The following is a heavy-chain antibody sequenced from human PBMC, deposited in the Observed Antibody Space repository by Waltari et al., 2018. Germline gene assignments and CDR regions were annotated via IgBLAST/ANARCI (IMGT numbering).Heavy chain of an antibody. V-gene: IGHV1-2*02. CDR3: AREGAVVPAAEVDY. D-gene: IGHD2-2*01. CDR1: GYPFTAYY. Sequence: QVQLVQSGAEVPQPGASVKVPCTASGYPFTAYYMHWARPAPGQGLEWMGWINPNSGGTNYAQKFQGRVTMTRDTSISTAYMELSRLRSDDTAVYYCAREGAVVPAAEVDYWGQGTLVTVSS. J-gene: IGHJ4*02. CDR2: INPNSGGT.